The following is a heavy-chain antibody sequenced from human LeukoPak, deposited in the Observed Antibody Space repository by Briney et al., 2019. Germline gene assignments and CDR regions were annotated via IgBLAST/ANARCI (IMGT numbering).Heavy chain of an antibody. CDR2: INSDGSST. V-gene: IGHV3-74*01. CDR3: ARDYNGTWPKAIDY. CDR1: GFTFSSYW. J-gene: IGHJ4*02. D-gene: IGHD2-8*01. Sequence: PGGSLRLSCAASGFTFSSYWMHWVRQAPGKGLVWVSRINSDGSSTSYADSVKGRFTISRDNSKNTLYLQMGSLRVEDMAVYYCARDYNGTWPKAIDYWGQGTLVSVSS.